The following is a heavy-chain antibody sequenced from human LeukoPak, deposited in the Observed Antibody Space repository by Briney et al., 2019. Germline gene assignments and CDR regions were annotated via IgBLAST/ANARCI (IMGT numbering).Heavy chain of an antibody. J-gene: IGHJ6*02. CDR1: GGSFSGYY. D-gene: IGHD3-16*01. CDR3: ARGGGLDV. V-gene: IGHV4-34*09. Sequence: KPSETLSLTCAVYGGSFSGYYWSWIRQPPGKGLEWIGYIYYSGSTYYNPSLKSRVTISVDTSKNQFSLKLSSVTAADTAVYYCARGGGLDVWGQGATVTVSS. CDR2: IYYSGST.